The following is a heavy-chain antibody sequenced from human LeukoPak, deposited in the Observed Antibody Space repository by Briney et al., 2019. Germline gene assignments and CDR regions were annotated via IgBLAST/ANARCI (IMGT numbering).Heavy chain of an antibody. CDR2: IIPILGIA. CDR1: GGTFSSYA. D-gene: IGHD3-16*01. CDR3: ARVAGDGVY. Sequence: SVKVSCKASGGTFSSYAISWVRQAPGQGHEWMGRIIPILGIANYAQKFQGRVTITADKSTSTAYMELSSLRSEDTAVYYCARVAGDGVYWGQGTLVTVSS. J-gene: IGHJ4*02. V-gene: IGHV1-69*04.